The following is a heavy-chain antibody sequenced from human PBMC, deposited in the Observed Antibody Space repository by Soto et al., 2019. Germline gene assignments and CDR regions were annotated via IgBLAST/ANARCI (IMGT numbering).Heavy chain of an antibody. D-gene: IGHD3-9*01. CDR3: ARFAGYDILTGYSYYYYYYGMDV. CDR2: IYPGDSDT. CDR1: GYSFTSYW. J-gene: IGHJ6*02. V-gene: IGHV5-51*01. Sequence: GESLKISCKGSGYSFTSYWMGWVRQMPGKGLEWMGIIYPGDSDTRYSPSFQGQVTISTDKSISTAYLQWSSLKASDTAMYYCARFAGYDILTGYSYYYYYYGMDVWGQGTTVTV.